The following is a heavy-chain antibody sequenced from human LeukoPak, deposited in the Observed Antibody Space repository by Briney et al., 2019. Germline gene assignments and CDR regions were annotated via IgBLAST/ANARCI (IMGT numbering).Heavy chain of an antibody. CDR3: ARLRYSYGYSFDY. D-gene: IGHD5-18*01. J-gene: IGHJ4*02. CDR1: GGSISSSSYY. V-gene: IGHV4-39*01. Sequence: SETLSLTCTVSGGSISSSSYYWGWIRQPPGKGLEWIGSIYYSGSTYYNPSLKSRVTISVDTSKNPFSLKLSSVTAADTAVYSCARLRYSYGYSFDYWGQGTLVTVSS. CDR2: IYYSGST.